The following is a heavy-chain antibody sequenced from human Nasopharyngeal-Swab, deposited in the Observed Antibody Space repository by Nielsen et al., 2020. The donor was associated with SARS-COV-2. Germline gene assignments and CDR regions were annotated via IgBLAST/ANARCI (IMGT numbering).Heavy chain of an antibody. V-gene: IGHV4-39*07. J-gene: IGHJ6*02. CDR3: ARDLAYYYDSSGYYWAGYYYGMDV. D-gene: IGHD3-22*01. CDR1: GGSISSYY. Sequence: SETLSLTCTVSGGSISSYYWGWIRQPPGKGLEWIGSIYYSGSTYYNPSLKSRVTISVDTSKNQFSLKLSSVTAADTAVYYCARDLAYYYDSSGYYWAGYYYGMDVWGQGTTVTVSS. CDR2: IYYSGST.